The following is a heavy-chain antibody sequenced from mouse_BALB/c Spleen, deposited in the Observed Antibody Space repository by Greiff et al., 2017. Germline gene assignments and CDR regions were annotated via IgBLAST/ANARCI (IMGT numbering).Heavy chain of an antibody. CDR1: GFAFSSYD. J-gene: IGHJ1*01. Sequence: EVKLVESGGGLVKPGGSLKLSCAASGFAFSSYDMSWVRQTPEKRLEWVAYISSGGGSTYYPDTVKGRFTISRDNAKNTLYLQMSSLKSEDTAMYYCARHEAGYDYCHWYFDVWGAGTTVTVSS. CDR3: ARHEAGYDYCHWYFDV. V-gene: IGHV5-12-1*01. D-gene: IGHD2-4*01. CDR2: ISSGGGST.